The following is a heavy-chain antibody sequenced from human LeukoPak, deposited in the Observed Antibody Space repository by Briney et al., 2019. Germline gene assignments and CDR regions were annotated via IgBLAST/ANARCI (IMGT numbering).Heavy chain of an antibody. CDR2: ISLNSGGT. CDR1: GYTFTGHY. V-gene: IGHV1-2*06. CDR3: ARPYDNKRPVDY. J-gene: IGHJ4*02. Sequence: GASLKVSCKASGYTFTGHYMHWVRQAPGQGLEWMGRISLNSGGTNYAPKFQGRVTMTRDTSISTAYMELSRLTSDDTAMYYCARPYDNKRPVDYWGQGTLVTVSS. D-gene: IGHD3-16*01.